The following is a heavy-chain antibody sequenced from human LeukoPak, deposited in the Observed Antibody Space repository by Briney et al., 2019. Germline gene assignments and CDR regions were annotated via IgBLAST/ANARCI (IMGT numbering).Heavy chain of an antibody. CDR3: ATGYTSGYHPLTTIDY. J-gene: IGHJ4*02. Sequence: GRSLRLSCAASGFTFSSYDMHWVRQAPGKGLEGVAGISYDRSNKSDAHFVKCRFTTSRDNSKSPLYLQGNSLRADDTTVYYCATGYTSGYHPLTTIDYWGQGTLVTVSS. CDR2: ISYDRSNK. V-gene: IGHV3-30*03. CDR1: GFTFSSYD. D-gene: IGHD3-22*01.